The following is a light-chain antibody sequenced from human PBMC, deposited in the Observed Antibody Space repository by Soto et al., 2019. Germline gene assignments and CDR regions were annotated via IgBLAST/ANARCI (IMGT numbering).Light chain of an antibody. V-gene: IGKV3-11*01. CDR2: DVS. CDR1: QSVSNY. J-gene: IGKJ5*01. Sequence: IVLTQFTFTLSLSPEERAPLSCRASQSVSNYLAWYQQKPGQAPRLLIYDVSTRATGVPARFSGSGSGTDFTLTITSLEPEDSAVYSCQQRSDLPITFGQGTRLEI. CDR3: QQRSDLPIT.